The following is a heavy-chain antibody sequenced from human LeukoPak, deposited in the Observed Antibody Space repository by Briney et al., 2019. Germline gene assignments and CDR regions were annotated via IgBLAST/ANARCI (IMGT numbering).Heavy chain of an antibody. Sequence: GGSLRLSCAASGFTFSSYAMSWVRQAPGKGLEWVSSIGGIGDNTHYPDSVKGPFTISRDTSSNTLYLQMNTLRVEDTAIYYCAKTPTFYDVLTGYSNDYWGQGTLVTVSS. CDR2: IGGIGDNT. CDR3: AKTPTFYDVLTGYSNDY. J-gene: IGHJ4*02. CDR1: GFTFSSYA. V-gene: IGHV3-23*01. D-gene: IGHD3-9*01.